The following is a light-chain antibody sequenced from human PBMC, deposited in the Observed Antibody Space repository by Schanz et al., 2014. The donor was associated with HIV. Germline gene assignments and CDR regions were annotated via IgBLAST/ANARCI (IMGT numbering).Light chain of an antibody. CDR1: SSDIGGYNY. CDR2: DVD. CDR3: GSYKSASFPWV. V-gene: IGLV2-14*03. J-gene: IGLJ3*02. Sequence: QSVLTQPASVSGSPGQSITISCTGTSSDIGGYNYVSRYQQHPGKAPKLILYDVDNRPAGVSNRFSGSKSGNTASLTISGLRAEDEASYYCGSYKSASFPWVFGGGTKLTVL.